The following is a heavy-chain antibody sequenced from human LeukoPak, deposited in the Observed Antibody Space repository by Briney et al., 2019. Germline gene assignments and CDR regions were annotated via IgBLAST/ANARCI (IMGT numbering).Heavy chain of an antibody. CDR1: GFTFRSYA. CDR3: ARASSSWYYFDY. J-gene: IGHJ4*02. D-gene: IGHD6-13*01. CDR2: ISGSGGST. V-gene: IGHV3-23*01. Sequence: GGSLRLSCAASGFTFRSYAMNWVRQAPGKGLEWVSSISGSGGSTYYADSVKGRFTISRDNSKNSLYLQMNSLRAEDTAVYYCARASSSWYYFDYWGQGTLVTVSS.